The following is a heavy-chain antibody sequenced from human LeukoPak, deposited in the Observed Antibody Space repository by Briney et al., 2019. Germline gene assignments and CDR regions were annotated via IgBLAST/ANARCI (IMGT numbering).Heavy chain of an antibody. CDR3: ARHLSSSWYFDY. CDR1: GGSISSSSYY. CDR2: IYYSGST. J-gene: IGHJ4*02. Sequence: SETLSLTCTVSGGSISSSSYYWGWIRQPPGKGLEWIGSIYYSGSTYYNSSLKSRVTISVDTSKNQFSLKLSSVTAADTAVYYCARHLSSSWYFDYWGQGTLVTVSS. D-gene: IGHD6-13*01. V-gene: IGHV4-39*01.